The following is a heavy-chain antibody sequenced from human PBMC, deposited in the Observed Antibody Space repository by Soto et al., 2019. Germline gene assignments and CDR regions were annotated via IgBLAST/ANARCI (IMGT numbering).Heavy chain of an antibody. CDR1: GFTFNDDY. V-gene: IGHV3-11*05. Sequence: QVQLVESGGGLVKPGGSLRLSCAASGFTFNDDYMGWIRQAPGKGLEWVSFISSSLTYVKYADSVKGRFTISRDNAKDSLSLQMNSLRAEDTAVYYCVRSRWLCAIDYWGHGILVTVSS. J-gene: IGHJ4*01. CDR2: ISSSLTYV. D-gene: IGHD4-17*01. CDR3: VRSRWLCAIDY.